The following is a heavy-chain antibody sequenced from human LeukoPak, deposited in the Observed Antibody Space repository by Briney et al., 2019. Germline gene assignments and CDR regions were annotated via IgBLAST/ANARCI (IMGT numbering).Heavy chain of an antibody. Sequence: ASVKVSCKASGYAFTSYGISWVRHAPGQGLEWMGWISAYNGNTNYAPKLQGRVTMTTDTSTSTAYMELRSLRSDDTAVYYCAREDCSGGSCYSLSLTPVFHVFDIWGQGTMVTVSS. CDR2: ISAYNGNT. J-gene: IGHJ3*02. CDR3: AREDCSGGSCYSLSLTPVFHVFDI. V-gene: IGHV1-18*01. D-gene: IGHD2-15*01. CDR1: GYAFTSYG.